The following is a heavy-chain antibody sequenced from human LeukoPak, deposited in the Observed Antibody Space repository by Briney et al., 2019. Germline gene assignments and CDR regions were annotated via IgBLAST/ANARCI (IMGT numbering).Heavy chain of an antibody. V-gene: IGHV4-61*08. Sequence: PSETLSLTCTVSGGSFSSGGFYWTWIRQPPGKGLEWIGYIYYSGSTNYNPSLKSRVTISVDTSKNQFSLKLSSVTAADTAVYYCARVVGQQLPPLWFDPWGQGTLVTVSS. D-gene: IGHD6-13*01. J-gene: IGHJ5*02. CDR3: ARVVGQQLPPLWFDP. CDR2: IYYSGST. CDR1: GGSFSSGGFY.